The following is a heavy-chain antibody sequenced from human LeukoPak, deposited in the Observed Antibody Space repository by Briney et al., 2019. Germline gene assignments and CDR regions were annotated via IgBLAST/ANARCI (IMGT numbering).Heavy chain of an antibody. V-gene: IGHV1-2*02. CDR3: ARLSIGEDYFDF. D-gene: IGHD3-10*01. CDR2: TNPNSGGT. CDR1: GYTFTGYH. Sequence: ASVKVSCKASGYTFTGYHIHWVRQAPGQGLEWMGWTNPNSGGTHFAEKVQGRVTMTRVTSISTAFLELRRLRSDDTAVYYCARLSIGEDYFDFWGQGTLVTVSS. J-gene: IGHJ4*02.